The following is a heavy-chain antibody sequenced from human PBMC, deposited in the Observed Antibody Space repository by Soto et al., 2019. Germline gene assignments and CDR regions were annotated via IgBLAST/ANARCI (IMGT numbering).Heavy chain of an antibody. CDR2: IWYDGSNK. V-gene: IGHV3-33*01. D-gene: IGHD4-17*01. J-gene: IGHJ4*02. Sequence: QVQLVESGGGVVQPGRSLRLSCAASGFTFSSYGMHWVRQAPGKGLEWVAVIWYDGSNKYYADSVKGRFTISRDNSKNTLYLQMNSLRAKDTAVYYCARDFGDYLYYFDYWGQGTLVTVSS. CDR1: GFTFSSYG. CDR3: ARDFGDYLYYFDY.